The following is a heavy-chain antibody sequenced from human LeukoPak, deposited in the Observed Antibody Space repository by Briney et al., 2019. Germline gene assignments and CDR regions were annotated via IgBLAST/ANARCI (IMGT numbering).Heavy chain of an antibody. CDR3: AKDLDVLRYFDWLSGFDY. CDR1: GFTFSSYG. CDR2: IRYDGSNK. V-gene: IGHV3-30*02. J-gene: IGHJ4*02. D-gene: IGHD3-9*01. Sequence: GGSLRLSCAASGFTFSSYGMHWVRQAPGKGLEWVAFIRYDGSNKYYADSVKGRFTISRDNSKTTLYLQMNSLRAEDTAVYYCAKDLDVLRYFDWLSGFDYWGQGTLVTVSS.